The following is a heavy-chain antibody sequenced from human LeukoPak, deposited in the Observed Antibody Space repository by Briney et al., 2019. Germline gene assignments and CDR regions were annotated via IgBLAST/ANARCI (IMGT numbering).Heavy chain of an antibody. CDR1: GYTSTSYY. CDR3: ARYKVPPHQDSSMVPGVYYYYGMDV. V-gene: IGHV1-46*01. J-gene: IGHJ6*02. D-gene: IGHD3-10*01. Sequence: ASVKVSCKASGYTSTSYYMHWVRQGPGQGLEWMGIINPSGGSTSYAQKFQGRVTMTRDTSTNTVYMELSSLRSEDTALYYCARYKVPPHQDSSMVPGVYYYYGMDVWGLGTTVTVSS. CDR2: INPSGGST.